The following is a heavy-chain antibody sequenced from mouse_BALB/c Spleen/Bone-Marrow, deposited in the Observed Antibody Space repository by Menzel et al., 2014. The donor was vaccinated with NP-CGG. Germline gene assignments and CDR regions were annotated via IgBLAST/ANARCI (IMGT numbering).Heavy chain of an antibody. V-gene: IGHV1-14*01. CDR1: GYTFTSYI. J-gene: IGHJ3*01. CDR3: ARWHYYGAY. D-gene: IGHD1-2*01. Sequence: EVQLQESGPELVKPGASVKMSCKASGYTFTSYIIHWVKQKPGPGLEWIGYINPYNDDTKYNERFRNKATLTSDKPSSTAYMELSSLTSDDSAVYYCARWHYYGAYWGQGTLVTVSA. CDR2: INPYNDDT.